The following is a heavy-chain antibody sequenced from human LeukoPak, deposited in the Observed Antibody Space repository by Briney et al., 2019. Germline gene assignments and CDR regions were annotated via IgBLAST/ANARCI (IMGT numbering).Heavy chain of an antibody. V-gene: IGHV3-74*01. Sequence: PGGSLRLSCAASGFTFSSYWMNWVRQAPGKGLVWVSRIASDGSSTTYADSVKGRFSISRDNAKNTLYLHVNSLSTEDTAVYFCARTSSGWLLDYWGQGTLVTVSS. CDR2: IASDGSST. D-gene: IGHD6-19*01. CDR3: ARTSSGWLLDY. CDR1: GFTFSSYW. J-gene: IGHJ4*02.